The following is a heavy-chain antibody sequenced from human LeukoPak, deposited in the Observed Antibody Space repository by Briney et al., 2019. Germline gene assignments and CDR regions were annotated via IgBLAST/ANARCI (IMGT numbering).Heavy chain of an antibody. Sequence: PGGSLRLSCAASGFTFSSYAMTWVRQAPGKGLEWVSSISGSSGTTYYADSVKGRFTISRDNPKNTLYLQMNSLRAEDTAVYYCAKGLDIAVAASPFVSWGQGTLVTVSS. J-gene: IGHJ5*02. V-gene: IGHV3-23*01. CDR3: AKGLDIAVAASPFVS. D-gene: IGHD6-19*01. CDR2: ISGSSGTT. CDR1: GFTFSSYA.